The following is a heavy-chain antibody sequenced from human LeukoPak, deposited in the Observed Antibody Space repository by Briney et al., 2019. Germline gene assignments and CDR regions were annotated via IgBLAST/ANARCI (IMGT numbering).Heavy chain of an antibody. CDR1: GGSISSNY. D-gene: IGHD3-10*01. Sequence: PSETLSLTCSVSGGSISSNYWSWVRQPPPKGQGRVGYIYYSGSTNYNPSLKSRVTISVDTSKNQFSLKLSSVTAADTAVYYCARDYKAGYYYYGMDVWGQGTTVTVSS. J-gene: IGHJ6*02. V-gene: IGHV4-59*13. CDR2: IYYSGST. CDR3: ARDYKAGYYYYGMDV.